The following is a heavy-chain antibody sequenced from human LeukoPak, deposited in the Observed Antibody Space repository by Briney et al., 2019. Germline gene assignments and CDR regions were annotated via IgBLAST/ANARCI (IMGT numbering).Heavy chain of an antibody. CDR2: INHSGST. V-gene: IGHV4-34*01. CDR3: ARAPHYDILTGYYYYEYYGMDV. J-gene: IGHJ6*02. D-gene: IGHD3-9*01. Sequence: SETLSLTCAVYGGSFSGYYWSWIRQPPGKGLEWIGEINHSGSTNYHPSLKSRVTISVDTSKNQFSLKLSSVTAADTAVYYCARAPHYDILTGYYYYEYYGMDVWGQGTTVTVSS. CDR1: GGSFSGYY.